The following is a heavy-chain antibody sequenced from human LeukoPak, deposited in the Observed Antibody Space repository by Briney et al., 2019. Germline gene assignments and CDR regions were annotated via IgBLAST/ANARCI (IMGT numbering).Heavy chain of an antibody. CDR1: GFTFSSYA. Sequence: GGSLRLSCAASGFTFSSYAMHWVRQAPGKGLEWVAVISYDGSNKYYADSVKGRFTISRDNSKNTLYLQMNSLRAEDTAVYYCARTALYYYGSGSPNWFDPWGQGTLVTVSS. CDR3: ARTALYYYGSGSPNWFDP. J-gene: IGHJ5*02. V-gene: IGHV3-30*04. D-gene: IGHD3-10*01. CDR2: ISYDGSNK.